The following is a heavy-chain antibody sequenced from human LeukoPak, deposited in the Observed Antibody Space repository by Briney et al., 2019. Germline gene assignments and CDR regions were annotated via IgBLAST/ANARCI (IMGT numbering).Heavy chain of an antibody. V-gene: IGHV3-23*01. Sequence: PGGSLRLSCAASGFTFTSYAMSWVRQAPGKGLEWVSGIGGRGDSRESTSYADSVKGRFTISRDNSKSMVYVQMKSLRAEDTAVYYCAKDSGLLSRGAFDIWGQGTMVTVS. D-gene: IGHD1-14*01. CDR3: AKDSGLLSRGAFDI. CDR2: IGGRGDSREST. CDR1: GFTFTSYA. J-gene: IGHJ3*02.